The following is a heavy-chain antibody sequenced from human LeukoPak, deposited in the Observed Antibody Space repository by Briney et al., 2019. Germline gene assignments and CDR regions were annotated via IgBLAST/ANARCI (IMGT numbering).Heavy chain of an antibody. V-gene: IGHV1-69*13. D-gene: IGHD1-26*01. CDR3: ARGSIPDSVSDAFDI. CDR2: IIPIFGTA. J-gene: IGHJ3*02. Sequence: SVTVSCKASGGTFSSYAISWVRQAPGQGLEWMGGIIPIFGTANYAQKFQGRVTITADESTSTASMELSSLRSEDTAVYYCARGSIPDSVSDAFDIWGQGTMVTVSS. CDR1: GGTFSSYA.